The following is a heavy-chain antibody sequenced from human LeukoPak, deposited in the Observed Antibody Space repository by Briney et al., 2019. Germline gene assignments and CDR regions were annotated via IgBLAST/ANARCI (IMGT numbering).Heavy chain of an antibody. J-gene: IGHJ1*01. CDR1: GFTFSSYG. CDR3: AKVASPLLPAATQGDFQH. CDR2: IRYDGSNK. Sequence: GGSLRLSCAASGFTFSSYGMHWVRQAPGKGLEWVAFIRYDGSNKYYADSVKGRFTISRDNSKNTLYLQMNSLRAEDTAVYYCAKVASPLLPAATQGDFQHWGQGTLVTVSS. V-gene: IGHV3-30*02. D-gene: IGHD2-2*01.